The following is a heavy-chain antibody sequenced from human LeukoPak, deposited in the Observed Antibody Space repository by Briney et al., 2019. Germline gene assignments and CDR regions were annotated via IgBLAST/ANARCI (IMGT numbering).Heavy chain of an antibody. CDR1: SGSISSSSYY. D-gene: IGHD3-10*01. CDR2: IYYSGST. CDR3: AREGRITMVRGVGTFDI. Sequence: SETLSLTCTVSSGSISSSSYYWGWIRQPPGKGLEWIGSIYYSGSTYYNPSLKSRVTISVDTSKNQFSLKLSSVTAADTAVYYCAREGRITMVRGVGTFDIWGQGTMVTVSS. V-gene: IGHV4-39*01. J-gene: IGHJ3*02.